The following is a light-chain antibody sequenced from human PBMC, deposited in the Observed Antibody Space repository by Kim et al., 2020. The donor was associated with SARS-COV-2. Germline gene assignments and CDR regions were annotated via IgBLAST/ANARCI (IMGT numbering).Light chain of an antibody. Sequence: VATRQTATSTGSRVKLRNKYACWYQQKPGQSPVLVIYQDSKRPSGIPVRFSGSNSRNTATLTSVGTQAMDESDYYCRAWDSSTAGFGGGTQLTVL. V-gene: IGLV3-1*01. J-gene: IGLJ2*01. CDR1: KLRNKY. CDR2: QDS. CDR3: RAWDSSTAG.